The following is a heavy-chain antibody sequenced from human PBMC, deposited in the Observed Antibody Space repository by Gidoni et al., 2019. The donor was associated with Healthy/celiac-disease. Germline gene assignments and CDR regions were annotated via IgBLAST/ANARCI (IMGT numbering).Heavy chain of an antibody. J-gene: IGHJ4*02. CDR1: GFTFRSYA. Sequence: EVQLLESGGGLVQPGGSLRLSCAASGFTFRSYAMSWVRQAPGKGLGWVSAISGSGGSTYYADSVKGRFTISRDNSKNTLYLQMNSLRAEDTAVYYCAKGSKFYGDYSPLFDYWGQGTLVTVSS. CDR2: ISGSGGST. CDR3: AKGSKFYGDYSPLFDY. V-gene: IGHV3-23*01. D-gene: IGHD4-17*01.